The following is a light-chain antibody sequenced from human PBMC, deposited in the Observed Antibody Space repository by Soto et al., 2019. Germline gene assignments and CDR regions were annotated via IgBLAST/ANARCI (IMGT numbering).Light chain of an antibody. J-gene: IGKJ4*01. CDR2: WAS. V-gene: IGKV4-1*01. CDR3: QQYYSLPLT. Sequence: DIVMTQSPDSLAVSLGERATLNCKSSQSVLYSSNNKNYLAWYQQKPGQPPKLLIYWASTRESGVPDRFSGSGSGTDFSLTISSLQAEDVALYYCQQYYSLPLTFGGRTKVEIK. CDR1: QSVLYSSNNKNY.